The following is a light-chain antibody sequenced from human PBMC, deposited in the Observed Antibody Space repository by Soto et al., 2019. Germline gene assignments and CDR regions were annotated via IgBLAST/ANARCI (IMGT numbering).Light chain of an antibody. CDR2: DAS. V-gene: IGKV1-12*01. Sequence: IQMTQYPSSVSASVGDSVAVTCRASEDITVRLAWYHQKPGKAPKLLIYDASTVQSGVPRRFSGSGSGTEFTLTIRDLQLEDSGSYYCQQATRFPQTFGQGSMVDVK. J-gene: IGKJ1*01. CDR1: EDITVR. CDR3: QQATRFPQT.